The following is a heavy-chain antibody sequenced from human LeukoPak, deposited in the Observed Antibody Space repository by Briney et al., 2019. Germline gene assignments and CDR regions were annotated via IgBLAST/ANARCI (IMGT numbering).Heavy chain of an antibody. CDR2: IYYSGST. J-gene: IGHJ5*02. CDR3: ARTLGGCSSTSCYSNWFDP. V-gene: IGHV4-39*07. CDR1: GGSISSSSYY. Sequence: SETLSLTCTVSGGSISSSSYYWGWIRQPPGKGLEWIGSIYYSGSTYYNPSLKSRVTISVDTSKNQFSLKLSSVTAADTAVYYCARTLGGCSSTSCYSNWFDPWGQGTLVTVS. D-gene: IGHD2-2*01.